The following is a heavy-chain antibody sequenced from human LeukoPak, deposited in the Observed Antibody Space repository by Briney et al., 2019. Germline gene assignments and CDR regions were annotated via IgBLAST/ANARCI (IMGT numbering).Heavy chain of an antibody. CDR2: IYSSGST. V-gene: IGHV3-66*01. CDR3: AREALGGGGY. J-gene: IGHJ4*02. CDR1: GFTFSSYE. Sequence: GGSLRLSCAASGFTFSSYEMNWVRQAPGKGLEWVSIIYSSGSTYYADSVKGRFTISRDNSKNTLYLQMSSLRAEDTAVYFCAREALGGGGYWGQGTLVTVSS. D-gene: IGHD3-10*01.